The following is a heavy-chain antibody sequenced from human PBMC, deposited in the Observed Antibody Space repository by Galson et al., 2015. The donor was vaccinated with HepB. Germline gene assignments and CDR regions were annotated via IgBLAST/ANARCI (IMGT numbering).Heavy chain of an antibody. V-gene: IGHV1-69*04. CDR2: IIPILGIA. Sequence: SVKVSCKASGGTFSSYAISWVRQAPGQGLEWMGRIIPILGIANYAQKFQGRVTITADKSTSTAYMELSSLRSEDTAVYYCARNYYDSSPPFDYWGQGTLVTVSS. CDR1: GGTFSSYA. CDR3: ARNYYDSSPPFDY. J-gene: IGHJ4*02. D-gene: IGHD3-22*01.